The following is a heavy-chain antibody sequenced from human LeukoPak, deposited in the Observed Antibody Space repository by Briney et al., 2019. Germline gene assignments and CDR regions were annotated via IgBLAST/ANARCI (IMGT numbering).Heavy chain of an antibody. CDR2: MSFDGSKK. CDR3: EKDLTMATRFPSDS. D-gene: IGHD5-24*01. CDR1: GFSVRSYG. J-gene: IGHJ5*01. Sequence: GGSLRLSCAASGFSVRSYGMHWVRQAPGKGLEWLAIMSFDGSKKDYADSVKGRFTISRDDSKNTLFLQMNSLRAEDTAVYYCEKDLTMATRFPSDSWGRGTLVTVSS. V-gene: IGHV3-30*18.